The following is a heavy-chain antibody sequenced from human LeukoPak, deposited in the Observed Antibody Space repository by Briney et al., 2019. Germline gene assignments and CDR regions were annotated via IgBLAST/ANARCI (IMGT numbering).Heavy chain of an antibody. D-gene: IGHD2/OR15-2a*01. V-gene: IGHV3-23*01. J-gene: IGHJ5*02. CDR3: AKGQVSRPTNIRFDP. Sequence: GGSLRLSCAASGSTFSNYAMGWVRQAPGKGLEWVSSISDSGGSTLYADSVKGRFSISRDNSKATLYLQMNSLRAEDTAVYYCAKGQVSRPTNIRFDPWGQGTLVTVSS. CDR2: ISDSGGST. CDR1: GSTFSNYA.